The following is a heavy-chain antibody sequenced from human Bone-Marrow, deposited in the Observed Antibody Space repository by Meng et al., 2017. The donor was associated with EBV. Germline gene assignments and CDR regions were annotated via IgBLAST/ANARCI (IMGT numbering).Heavy chain of an antibody. CDR3: ARGSFGATPFGY. V-gene: IGHV4-34*01. D-gene: IGHD3-16*01. J-gene: IGHJ4*02. Sequence: QVLLQQWRGGTLKPSATMSLTCAVSGGSFSGYYLSWIRQPPGKGLEWIGEINHSRSTNYNPSLKSRVTISVDTSKNQFSLKLSSVTAADTAVYYCARGSFGATPFGYWGQGTLVTVSS. CDR2: INHSRST. CDR1: GGSFSGYY.